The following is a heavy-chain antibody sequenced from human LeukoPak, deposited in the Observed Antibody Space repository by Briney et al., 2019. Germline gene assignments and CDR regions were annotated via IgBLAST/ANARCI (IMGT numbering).Heavy chain of an antibody. J-gene: IGHJ4*02. CDR3: ARGQAVALFDY. V-gene: IGHV3-23*01. CDR2: INSGGST. CDR1: GFTFSTYA. Sequence: RGSLRLSCAASGFTFSTYAMSWVRQAPGKGPEWVSAINSGGSTYYADSLKGRFTISRDNSKNTLYLQMNSLRAEDTAVYYCARGQAVALFDYWGQGTLVTVSS. D-gene: IGHD6-19*01.